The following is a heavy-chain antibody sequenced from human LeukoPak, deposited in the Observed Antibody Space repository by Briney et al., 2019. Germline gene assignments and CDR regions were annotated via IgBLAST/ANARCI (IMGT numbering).Heavy chain of an antibody. CDR3: ARVPTRIVGGAFDI. CDR2: IIPIFGTA. CDR1: GGTFSSYA. Sequence: SVKVSCTASGGTFSSYAISWVRQAPGQGLEWMGGIIPIFGTANYAQKFQGRVTITADESTSTAYMELSSLRSEDTAVYYCARVPTRIVGGAFDIWGQGTMVTVSS. J-gene: IGHJ3*02. V-gene: IGHV1-69*13. D-gene: IGHD1-26*01.